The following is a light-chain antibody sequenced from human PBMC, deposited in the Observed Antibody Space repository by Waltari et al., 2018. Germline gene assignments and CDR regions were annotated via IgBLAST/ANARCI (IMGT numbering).Light chain of an antibody. Sequence: ELVMTQSPVTLSVSPGERATLSCRASQSVGTDLAWYQQKPGQAPRLLIYGASTRVTGIPARFSGSGSGTQFTLTISSLQSEDFAVYYCQQYNNRRTFGQGTKVEI. CDR1: QSVGTD. CDR2: GAS. J-gene: IGKJ1*01. CDR3: QQYNNRRT. V-gene: IGKV3-15*01.